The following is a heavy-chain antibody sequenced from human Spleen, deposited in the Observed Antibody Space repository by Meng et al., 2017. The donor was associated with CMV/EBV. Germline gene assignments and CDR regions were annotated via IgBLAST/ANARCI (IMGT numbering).Heavy chain of an antibody. CDR1: GFTFSSYS. Sequence: SGFTFSSYSMDWVRQVPGKGLEWVSYISSSGSTIYYADSVKGRFTISRDNAKNSLYLQMNSLRAEDTAVYYCARVGDGYNYGYFDYWGQGTLVTVSS. J-gene: IGHJ4*02. CDR3: ARVGDGYNYGYFDY. CDR2: ISSSGSTI. D-gene: IGHD5-24*01. V-gene: IGHV3-48*04.